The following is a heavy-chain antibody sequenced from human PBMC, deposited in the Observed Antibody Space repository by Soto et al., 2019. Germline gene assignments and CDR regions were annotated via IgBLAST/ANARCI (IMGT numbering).Heavy chain of an antibody. Sequence: ASVKVSRKASGYNFINHRITWVRLAPGQGLEWMGWISVHNGNTNYAQKIQGRVTMTTDTSTSTAYMELRSLRSDDTDVYYCVRDLDGSGSYYTDYWGPGTLVTVSS. CDR2: ISVHNGNT. CDR1: GYNFINHR. J-gene: IGHJ4*02. CDR3: VRDLDGSGSYYTDY. D-gene: IGHD3-10*01. V-gene: IGHV1-18*04.